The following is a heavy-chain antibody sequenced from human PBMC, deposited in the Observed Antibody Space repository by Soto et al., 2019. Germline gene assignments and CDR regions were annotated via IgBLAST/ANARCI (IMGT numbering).Heavy chain of an antibody. CDR3: ASTEKEAVAGFYYYYGMDV. CDR2: IYYSGST. D-gene: IGHD6-19*01. Sequence: SETLSLTCTVSGGSISSSSYYWGWIRQPPGKGLEWIGSIYYSGSTYYNPSLKSRVTISVDTSKNQFSLKLSSVTAADTAVYYCASTEKEAVAGFYYYYGMDVWGQGTTVTVSS. V-gene: IGHV4-39*07. CDR1: GGSISSSSYY. J-gene: IGHJ6*02.